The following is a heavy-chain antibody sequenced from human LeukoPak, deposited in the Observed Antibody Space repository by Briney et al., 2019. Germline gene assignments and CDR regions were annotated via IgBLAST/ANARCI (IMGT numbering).Heavy chain of an antibody. D-gene: IGHD3-10*01. Sequence: GGSLRLSCAASGFTFSSYSMNWVRQAPGKGLEWVSYISSSSSTIYYADSVKGRFTISRDNAKNTLYLQMNSLRAEDTAVYYCATDRGYYTSGSYYLDYWGQGTLVTVSS. CDR3: ATDRGYYTSGSYYLDY. CDR1: GFTFSSYS. V-gene: IGHV3-48*01. CDR2: ISSSSSTI. J-gene: IGHJ4*02.